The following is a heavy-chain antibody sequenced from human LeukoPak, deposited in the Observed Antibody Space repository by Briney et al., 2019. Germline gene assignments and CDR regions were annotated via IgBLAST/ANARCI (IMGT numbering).Heavy chain of an antibody. Sequence: GGSLRLSCAASGFTFSSYAMSWVRQAPGKGLEWVSAISGSGGSTYYADSVKGRFTISRDNAKNSLYLQMNSLRAEDTAVYYCARGRSSPAAKWFGELDDYWGQGTLVTVSS. CDR1: GFTFSSYA. D-gene: IGHD3-10*01. CDR2: ISGSGGST. V-gene: IGHV3-23*01. CDR3: ARGRSSPAAKWFGELDDY. J-gene: IGHJ4*02.